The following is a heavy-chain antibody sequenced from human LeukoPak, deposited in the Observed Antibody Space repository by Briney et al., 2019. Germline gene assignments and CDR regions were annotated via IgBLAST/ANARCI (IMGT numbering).Heavy chain of an antibody. D-gene: IGHD2-2*02. CDR3: AREALYCSSTSCYNIGIDY. CDR1: GVSISSGGYY. CDR2: IYYSGST. V-gene: IGHV4-31*03. J-gene: IGHJ4*02. Sequence: PSQTLSLTCTVSGVSISSGGYYWSWLRQHPGTGLEWIGYIYYSGSTYYNPSLKSRVTISVDTSKNQFSLKLSSVTAADTAVYYCAREALYCSSTSCYNIGIDYWGQGTLVTVSS.